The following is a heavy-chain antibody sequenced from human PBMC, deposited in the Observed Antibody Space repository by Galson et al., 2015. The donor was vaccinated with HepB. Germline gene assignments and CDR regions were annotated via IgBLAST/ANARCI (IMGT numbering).Heavy chain of an antibody. CDR2: INPSDGST. V-gene: IGHV1-46*01. Sequence: SVKVSCKASGYTFSNYYIHWVRQAPGQSLGWMAVINPSDGSTTYAQKFQGRLTMTRDTSTSIVYMELNSLRSEDTAMYYCAREGYDSSGFSNPWDYWGQGTLVTVSS. D-gene: IGHD3-22*01. CDR1: GYTFSNYY. J-gene: IGHJ4*02. CDR3: AREGYDSSGFSNPWDY.